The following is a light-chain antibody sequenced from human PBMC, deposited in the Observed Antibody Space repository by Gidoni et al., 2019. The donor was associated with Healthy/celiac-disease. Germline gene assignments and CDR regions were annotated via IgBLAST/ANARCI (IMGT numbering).Light chain of an antibody. Sequence: DIQMTQSPSSLSASVGDRVTITCRASQSISSYLNWYQQKPGKAPKPLIYAASSLQSGVPSRFSGSGSGTDFTLTISSLQPEDFATYYGPQSYSTPPEISFGQGTKLEIK. CDR3: PQSYSTPPEIS. V-gene: IGKV1-39*01. CDR2: AAS. CDR1: QSISSY. J-gene: IGKJ2*03.